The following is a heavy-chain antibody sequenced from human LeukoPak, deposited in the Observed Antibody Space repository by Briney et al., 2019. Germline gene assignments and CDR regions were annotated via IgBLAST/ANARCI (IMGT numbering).Heavy chain of an antibody. D-gene: IGHD2-21*02. J-gene: IGHJ4*02. Sequence: SPRPSWAAPGFTSSSYAMGWVRPAPRKGLEGVSAISDSGGSPYYADPGKGRFTISRDNSKNTLYLQLHSLRAADTAVYYCAKEAYCGGDCYFDYWGQGALVTVSS. CDR3: AKEAYCGGDCYFDY. CDR2: ISDSGGSP. V-gene: IGHV3-23*01. CDR1: GFTSSSYA.